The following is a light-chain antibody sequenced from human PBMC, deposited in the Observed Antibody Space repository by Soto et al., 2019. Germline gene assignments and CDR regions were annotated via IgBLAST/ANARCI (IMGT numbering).Light chain of an antibody. Sequence: QSVLTQPASVSGSPGQSITISCTGTSSDIGGYNYVSWYQQHPGKAPKLMIYDVSNRPSGFSNRFSGSKSGNTAFLTISWLQAEDEADYYFSSYTSSSTLPYVFGTGTKVTVL. J-gene: IGLJ1*01. CDR1: SSDIGGYNY. CDR2: DVS. V-gene: IGLV2-14*01. CDR3: SSYTSSSTLPYV.